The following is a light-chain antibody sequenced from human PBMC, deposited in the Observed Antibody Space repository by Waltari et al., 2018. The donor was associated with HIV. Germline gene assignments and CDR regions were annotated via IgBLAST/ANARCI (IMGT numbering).Light chain of an antibody. V-gene: IGLV2-14*03. CDR1: SSYIGAYNP. CDR3: KSKTSSSTPCV. Sequence: QSALTQPASVSGSPGQSITLSCPGSSSYIGAYNPVYWYQQHPGKAPKLIIYDVSNRPSGVSGRFSGSKSGNTASLTISGLQAEDEADYFCKSKTSSSTPCVFGTGTKVAVL. CDR2: DVS. J-gene: IGLJ1*01.